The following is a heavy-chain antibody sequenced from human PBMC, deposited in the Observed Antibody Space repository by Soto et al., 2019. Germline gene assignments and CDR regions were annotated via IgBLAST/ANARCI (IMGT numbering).Heavy chain of an antibody. CDR2: ISSSGYST. CDR3: ARNYYFEY. CDR1: GFTFSSYA. J-gene: IGHJ4*02. V-gene: IGHV3-23*01. Sequence: GGSLRLSCAASGFTFSSYAMSWVRQAPGKGLEWVSSISSSGYSTYYADSVKGRFTISRDDSKNTMYLQMNSLRADDTAVYYCARNYYFEYWGQGTLVTVSS.